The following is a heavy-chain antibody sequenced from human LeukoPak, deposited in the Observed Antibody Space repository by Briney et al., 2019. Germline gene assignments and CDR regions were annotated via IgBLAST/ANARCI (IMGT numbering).Heavy chain of an antibody. CDR2: IKQDGGEK. J-gene: IGHJ6*03. CDR3: AKEVVPAAPWDYMDV. V-gene: IGHV3-7*03. CDR1: GFTFSNYW. D-gene: IGHD2-2*01. Sequence: GGSLRLSCAASGFTFSNYWMNWVRQAPGKGLEWVANIKQDGGEKSYVDSVKGRFTISRDNSKNTLYLQMNSLRAEDTAVYYCAKEVVPAAPWDYMDVWGKGTTVTVSS.